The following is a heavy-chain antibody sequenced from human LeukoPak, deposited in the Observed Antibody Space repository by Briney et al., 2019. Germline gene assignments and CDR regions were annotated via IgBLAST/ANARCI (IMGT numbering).Heavy chain of an antibody. CDR1: GDSVSSNSYY. Sequence: PSETLSLTCTVSGDSVSSNSYYWSWIRQPPGKGLEWIGEIYHSGSTNYNPSLKSRVTISVDKSKNQFSLKLSSVTAADTAVYYCARSIVVVPYYYYGMDVWGQGTTVTVSS. D-gene: IGHD3-22*01. V-gene: IGHV4-39*07. J-gene: IGHJ6*02. CDR3: ARSIVVVPYYYYGMDV. CDR2: IYHSGST.